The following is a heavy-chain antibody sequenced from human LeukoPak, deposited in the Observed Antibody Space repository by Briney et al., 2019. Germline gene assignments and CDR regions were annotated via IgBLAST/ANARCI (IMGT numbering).Heavy chain of an antibody. J-gene: IGHJ4*02. Sequence: PSETLSLTCAVYGGSFSGYYWSWIRQPPGKGLEWIGEINHSGSTNYNPSLKSRVTISVDTSKNQFSLKLSSVTAADTAVYYCARQLLDCSGGSCYSEGVDYWGQGTLVTVSS. V-gene: IGHV4-34*01. CDR3: ARQLLDCSGGSCYSEGVDY. D-gene: IGHD2-15*01. CDR2: INHSGST. CDR1: GGSFSGYY.